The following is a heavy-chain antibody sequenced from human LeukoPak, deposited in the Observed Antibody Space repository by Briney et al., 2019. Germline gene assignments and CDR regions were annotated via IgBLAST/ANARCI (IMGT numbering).Heavy chain of an antibody. D-gene: IGHD5-18*01. CDR2: ISSGSSYI. V-gene: IGHV3-21*01. CDR1: GFTFSSYS. CDR3: ARGTSGYSYGYDYYYYYMDV. J-gene: IGHJ6*03. Sequence: PGGSLRLSCAASGFTFSSYSMNWVRQAPGKGLEWLSSISSGSSYIYYADSVKGRFTISRDNAKNSLYLQMNSLRAEDTAVYYCARGTSGYSYGYDYYYYYMDVWGKGTTVTVSS.